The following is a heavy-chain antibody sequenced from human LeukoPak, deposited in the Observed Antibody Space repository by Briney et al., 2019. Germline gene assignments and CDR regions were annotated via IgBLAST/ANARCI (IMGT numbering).Heavy chain of an antibody. J-gene: IGHJ4*02. CDR2: IYYSGST. CDR3: ARDLLGNYFDY. D-gene: IGHD1-26*01. Sequence: ASETPSLTCTVSGGSISSYYWSWIRQPPGKGLEWIGYIYYSGSTNYNPSLKGRVTISVDTSKNQFSLKLSSVTAADTAVYYCARDLLGNYFDYWGQGTLVTVSS. V-gene: IGHV4-59*01. CDR1: GGSISSYY.